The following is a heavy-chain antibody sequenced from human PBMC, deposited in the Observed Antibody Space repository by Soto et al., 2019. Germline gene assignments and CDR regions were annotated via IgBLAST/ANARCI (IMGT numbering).Heavy chain of an antibody. CDR2: IHYSGNT. J-gene: IGHJ5*02. CDR3: ATNYDYISGRTPLLFDP. D-gene: IGHD3-3*01. V-gene: IGHV4-31*03. CDR1: GDSIGTGGYY. Sequence: QVQLQESGPGLVKPSQTLSLTCTVSGDSIGTGGYYWDWIRQHPGKGPEWIGYIHYSGNTYYNPSLKSRFTIAVDTSKNLFSLHLSAAAAADAAVYYCATNYDYISGRTPLLFDPWGQGTLVTVSS.